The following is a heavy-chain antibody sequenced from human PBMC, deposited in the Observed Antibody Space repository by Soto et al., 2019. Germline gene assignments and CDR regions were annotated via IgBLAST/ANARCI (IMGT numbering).Heavy chain of an antibody. CDR3: ARHTPAISISDH. Sequence: QLQLQESGPGLVKPSETLSLTCTVSGGSISSSSYYWGWIRQPPGKGLEWIGCIYYSGSTYYNPSLKSRVTIHVDTSKTQFSLKLRSVTAADTAVYYCARHTPAISISDHWGQGTLVTVSS. CDR2: IYYSGST. J-gene: IGHJ4*02. CDR1: GGSISSSSYY. D-gene: IGHD2-15*01. V-gene: IGHV4-39*01.